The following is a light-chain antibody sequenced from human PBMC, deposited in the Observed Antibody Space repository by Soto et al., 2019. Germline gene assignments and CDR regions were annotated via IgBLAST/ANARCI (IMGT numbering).Light chain of an antibody. CDR1: SSDVGGYNY. Sequence: QSALTQPASVSGSPGQSITISCTGTSSDVGGYNYVSWYQQHPGKAPKLMIYEVSNRPSGVSNRFSGSKSGNTASLTISGLQAEDEADYYCSSYSRSSTLGVFGTGTKLTVL. CDR3: SSYSRSSTLGV. CDR2: EVS. V-gene: IGLV2-14*01. J-gene: IGLJ1*01.